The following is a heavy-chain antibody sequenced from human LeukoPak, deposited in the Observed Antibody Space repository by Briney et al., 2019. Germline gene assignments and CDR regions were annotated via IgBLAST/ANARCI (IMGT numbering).Heavy chain of an antibody. CDR3: ARVERDGVYCSGGSRYPSVKNWFDP. V-gene: IGHV1-18*01. D-gene: IGHD2-15*01. J-gene: IGHJ5*02. CDR1: GYTFTSYG. Sequence: GASVKVSCKASGYTFTSYGISWVRQAPGQGLEWMGWISAYNGNTNYAQKLQGRVTMTTDTSTSTAYMELRSLRSDDTAVYYCARVERDGVYCSGGSRYPSVKNWFDPWGQGTLVTVSS. CDR2: ISAYNGNT.